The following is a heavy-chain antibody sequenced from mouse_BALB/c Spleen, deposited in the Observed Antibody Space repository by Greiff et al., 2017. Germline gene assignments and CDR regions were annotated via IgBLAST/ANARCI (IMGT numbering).Heavy chain of an antibody. J-gene: IGHJ4*01. CDR1: GFTFTDYY. CDR3: ARDSEYYAMDY. Sequence: DVHLVESGGGLVQPGGSLRLSCATSGFTFTDYYMSWVRQPPGKALEWLGFIRNKANGYTTEYSASVKGRFTISRDNSQSILYLQMNTLRAEDSATYYCARDSEYYAMDYWGQGTSVTVSS. V-gene: IGHV7-3*02. D-gene: IGHD3-2*02. CDR2: IRNKANGYTT.